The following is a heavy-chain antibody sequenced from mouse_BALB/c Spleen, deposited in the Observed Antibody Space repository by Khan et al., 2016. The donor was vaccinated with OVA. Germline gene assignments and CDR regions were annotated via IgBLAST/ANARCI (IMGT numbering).Heavy chain of an antibody. CDR1: GFTFTTFG. CDR2: INTGGFYP. CDR3: ARVAYNYDSGGFAY. Sequence: EVELVESGGDLVKPGGSLKLSCAASGFTFTTFGMSWVRQSPDRRLEWVATINTGGFYPYYSDIVKGRFTFSRDNAKSTPYLQMTSLQSEDTAIYCGARVAYNYDSGGFAYWGQGTLGTVSA. J-gene: IGHJ3*01. D-gene: IGHD1-1*01. V-gene: IGHV5-6*01.